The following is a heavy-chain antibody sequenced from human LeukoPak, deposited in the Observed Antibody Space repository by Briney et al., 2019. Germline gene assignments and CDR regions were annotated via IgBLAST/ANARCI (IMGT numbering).Heavy chain of an antibody. CDR2: ITTSSTYI. CDR1: GLTFSSYS. Sequence: PGGSLRLSCAASGLTFSSYSMSWVRQAPGKGLEWVSSITTSSTYISYADSVKGRFTISRDNAKNSLYLQMNSLRAEDTAVYYCVRGKYSSGWFDYWGQGTLVTVSS. D-gene: IGHD6-19*01. J-gene: IGHJ4*02. CDR3: VRGKYSSGWFDY. V-gene: IGHV3-21*01.